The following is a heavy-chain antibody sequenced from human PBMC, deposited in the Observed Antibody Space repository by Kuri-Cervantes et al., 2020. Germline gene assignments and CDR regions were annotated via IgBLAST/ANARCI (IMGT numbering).Heavy chain of an antibody. CDR1: GYTFTSYD. CDR3: AGAVAAPRKYYYYYYMDV. CDR2: MNPNSGNT. Sequence: ASVKVSCKASGYTFTSYDINWVRQATGQGLEWMGWMNPNSGNTGYAQKFQGRVTMTRNTSISTAYMELSSLRSEDTAVYYCAGAVAAPRKYYYYYYMDVWGKGTTVTVSS. J-gene: IGHJ6*03. D-gene: IGHD6-19*01. V-gene: IGHV1-8*02.